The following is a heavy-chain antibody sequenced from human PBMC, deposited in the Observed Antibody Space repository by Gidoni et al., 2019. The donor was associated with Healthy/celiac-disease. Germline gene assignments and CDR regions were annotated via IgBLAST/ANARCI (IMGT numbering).Heavy chain of an antibody. CDR1: GFTFSSYA. CDR2: ISYDGSNK. D-gene: IGHD6-6*01. J-gene: IGHJ6*02. V-gene: IGHV3-30*01. CDR3: ARAAIAARDYYYYGMDV. Sequence: GFTFSSYAMHWVRQAPGKGLEWVAVISYDGSNKYYADSVKGRFTISRDNSKNTLYLQMNSLRAEDTAVYYCARAAIAARDYYYYGMDVWGQGTTVTVSS.